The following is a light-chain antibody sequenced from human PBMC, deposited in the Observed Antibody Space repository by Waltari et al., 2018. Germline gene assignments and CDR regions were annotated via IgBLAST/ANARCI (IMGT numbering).Light chain of an antibody. J-gene: IGKJ3*01. Sequence: EIVLTQSPRTLSLSPGERATLSCRASQSVSSSYLAWYQQKPGQAPRPLIYGASSRATGIPDRFSGSGSGTDFTLTISRLEPEDFAVYYCQQYGSSPGFTFGPGTKVGIK. CDR2: GAS. CDR3: QQYGSSPGFT. V-gene: IGKV3-20*01. CDR1: QSVSSSY.